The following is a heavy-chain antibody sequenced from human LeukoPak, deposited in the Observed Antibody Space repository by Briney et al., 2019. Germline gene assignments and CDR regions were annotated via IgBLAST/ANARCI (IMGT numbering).Heavy chain of an antibody. Sequence: SETLSLTCTVSGGSISSYYWSWIRQPPGKGLEWIGYIYYSGSTNYNPSLKSRVTISVDTSKNQFSLKLSSVTAADTAVYYCARGTAARPREDYYYYMDVWGKGTTVTVSS. CDR1: GGSISSYY. CDR3: ARGTAARPREDYYYYMDV. J-gene: IGHJ6*03. V-gene: IGHV4-59*12. CDR2: IYYSGST. D-gene: IGHD6-6*01.